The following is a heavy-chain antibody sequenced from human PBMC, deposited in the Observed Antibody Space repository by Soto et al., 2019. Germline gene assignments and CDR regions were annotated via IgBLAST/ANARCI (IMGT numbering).Heavy chain of an antibody. V-gene: IGHV1-8*01. D-gene: IGHD1-1*01. CDR1: GYTFTNYG. CDR2: ISTAHSDV. J-gene: IGHJ3*02. CDR3: ARERGDAFEI. Sequence: ASVKVSCKTSGYTFTNYGISWVRQAPGQGLEWMGWISTAHSDVGYAQKFQGRVTMTRNTSTSTAYMELSSLRSEDTAVYYCARERGDAFEIWGKGTMVTVSS.